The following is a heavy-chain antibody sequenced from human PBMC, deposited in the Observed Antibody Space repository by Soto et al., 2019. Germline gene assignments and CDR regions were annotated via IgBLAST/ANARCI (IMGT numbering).Heavy chain of an antibody. J-gene: IGHJ4*02. D-gene: IGHD2-2*01. CDR2: IHYSGTT. V-gene: IGHV4-30-4*01. CDR3: ARDHVRRGCDSTNCKSFDY. Sequence: SETLSLTCTVSGDSITSGNYYWSWVRQPPGKGLEWIVNIHYSGTTNYNPSLQSRVSISVDTSKNQFSLEMTYVTAAGTAVYYCARDHVRRGCDSTNCKSFDYWGQGTLVTVSS. CDR1: GDSITSGNYY.